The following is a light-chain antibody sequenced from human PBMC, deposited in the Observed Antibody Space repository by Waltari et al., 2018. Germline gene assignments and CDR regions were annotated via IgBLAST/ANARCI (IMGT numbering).Light chain of an antibody. Sequence: EVVLTQSPGTLSVSPGESATLSCRASQSVSSGYLAWYQQKPGQAPRLVIYGASTRATGIPDRFSASGSGTHFTLTINNLQAEDVAVYYCQHCLGPPLNFGGGTKVEI. CDR1: QSVSSGY. CDR3: QHCLGPPLN. V-gene: IGKV3-20*01. J-gene: IGKJ4*01. CDR2: GAS.